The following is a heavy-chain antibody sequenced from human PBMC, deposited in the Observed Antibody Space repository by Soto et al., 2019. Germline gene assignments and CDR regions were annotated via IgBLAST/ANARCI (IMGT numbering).Heavy chain of an antibody. J-gene: IGHJ3*02. V-gene: IGHV4-4*02. D-gene: IGHD6-19*01. CDR1: GASISNDNW. CDR2: IYHSGST. Sequence: PSETLSLTCDVSGASISNDNWWSWVRQPPGKGVEWIGEIYHSGSTNYNPSLKSRVTISVDESKNQFSLKLSSVTAADTAVYYCAKDLGIAVSARRAFDIWGQGTMVTVSS. CDR3: AKDLGIAVSARRAFDI.